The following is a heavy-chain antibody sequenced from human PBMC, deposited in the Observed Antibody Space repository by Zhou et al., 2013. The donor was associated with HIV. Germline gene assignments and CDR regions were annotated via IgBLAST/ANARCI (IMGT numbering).Heavy chain of an antibody. V-gene: IGHV1-69*12. Sequence: QVQLVQSGAEVKKPGSSVKVSCKASGGTFRSHGISWVRQAPGQGPEWMGGIIPIFGTTNYAQKFQGRVTITADESTSTAYMELSSLRSEDTAVYYCARARTTLHYYYYMDVWGKGTTVTVSS. J-gene: IGHJ6*03. CDR1: GGTFRSHG. CDR2: IIPIFGTT. D-gene: IGHD2-2*01. CDR3: ARARTTLHYYYYMDV.